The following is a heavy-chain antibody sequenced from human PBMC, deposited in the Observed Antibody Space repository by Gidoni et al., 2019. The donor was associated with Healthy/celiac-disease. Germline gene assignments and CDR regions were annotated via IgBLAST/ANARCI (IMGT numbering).Heavy chain of an antibody. CDR2: IIPILGTS. Sequence: QVQLVQSGAEVKKPGSSVKVSCKASGGTFSSYAISWVRQAPGQGLEWMGGIIPILGTSNYAQKFQGRVTITADESTSTAYMELSSLRSEDTAVYYCASGYCSGGSCYSRGDYFDYWGQGTLVTVSS. CDR3: ASGYCSGGSCYSRGDYFDY. D-gene: IGHD2-15*01. CDR1: GGTFSSYA. J-gene: IGHJ4*02. V-gene: IGHV1-69*01.